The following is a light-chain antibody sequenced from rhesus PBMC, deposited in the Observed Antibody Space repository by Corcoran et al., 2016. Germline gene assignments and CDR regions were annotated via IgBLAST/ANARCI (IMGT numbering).Light chain of an antibody. CDR1: QSISNW. J-gene: IGKJ4*01. CDR3: QQYSRSPLT. V-gene: IGKV1-22*01. CDR2: KSS. Sequence: DIQMTQSPSSLSASVGDTVTITCRASQSISNWLAWYQPKPGKASNLLIYKSSSLQNGVPARFSGSGSGTDVTLTISSLQSEDLATYVCQQYSRSPLTFGGGTKV.